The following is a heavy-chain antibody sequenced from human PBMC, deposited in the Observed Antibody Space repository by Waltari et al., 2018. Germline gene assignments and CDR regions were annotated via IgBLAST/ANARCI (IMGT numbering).Heavy chain of an antibody. CDR3: AKTGDFYSLEY. V-gene: IGHV1-2*06. J-gene: IGHJ4*02. D-gene: IGHD3-3*01. Sequence: QVQLVQSGAEVKRPGASVMVSCKASGYTVSGYYINWVRQAPGQGLEWMGRFNPSSGDTDYAQKFQGRVTMTRDTSINTAYLELTSLTSDDTAVYYCAKTGDFYSLEYWGQGSLVTVSS. CDR2: FNPSSGDT. CDR1: GYTVSGYY.